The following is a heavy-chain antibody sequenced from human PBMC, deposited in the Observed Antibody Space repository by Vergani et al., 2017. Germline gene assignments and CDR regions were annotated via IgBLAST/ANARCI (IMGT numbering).Heavy chain of an antibody. CDR2: IYWDDDK. CDR3: AHTQDYGDIADY. CDR1: GFSLSTSGVG. J-gene: IGHJ4*02. Sequence: QITLKESGPTLVKPTQTLTLTCTFSGFSLSTSGVGVGWIRQPPGQALEWLALIYWDDDKRYSPSLKSRLTITKDTSKNQVVLTMTNMDPVDTATYYCAHTQDYGDIADYWGQGTLVTVSS. V-gene: IGHV2-5*02. D-gene: IGHD4-17*01.